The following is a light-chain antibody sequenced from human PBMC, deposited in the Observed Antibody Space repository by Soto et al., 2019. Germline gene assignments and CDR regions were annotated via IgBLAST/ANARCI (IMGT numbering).Light chain of an antibody. V-gene: IGKV3-11*01. CDR2: DAS. Sequence: EIVLTQSPATLSLSPGERATLSCGASRSVSSYLAWSQQKPGQAPRLLIYDASYRATGIPARFSGSGSGTDFPVTISRRWHEVFAVYYCQHRSDGPPRLTFGGGNKVEIK. CDR1: RSVSSY. J-gene: IGKJ4*01. CDR3: QHRSDGPPRLT.